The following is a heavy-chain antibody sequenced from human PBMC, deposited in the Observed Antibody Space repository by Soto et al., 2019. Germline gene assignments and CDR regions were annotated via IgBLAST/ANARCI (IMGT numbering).Heavy chain of an antibody. CDR1: GGSVSSGSYY. CDR2: IYYSGST. Sequence: PSETLSLTCTVAGGSVSSGSYYWSWIRQPPGKGLEWIGYIYYSGSTNYNPSLKSRVTISVDTSKNQFSLKLSSVTAADTAVYYCARGPLAYCGGDCYSPFDYWGQGTLVTVSS. J-gene: IGHJ4*02. D-gene: IGHD2-21*02. CDR3: ARGPLAYCGGDCYSPFDY. V-gene: IGHV4-61*01.